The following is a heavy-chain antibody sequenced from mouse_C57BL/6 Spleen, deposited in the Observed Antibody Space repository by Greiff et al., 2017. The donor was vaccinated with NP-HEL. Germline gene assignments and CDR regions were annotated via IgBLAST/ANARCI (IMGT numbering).Heavy chain of an antibody. CDR3: TRSESGYGSPCWYFDV. CDR1: GYTFTSYW. J-gene: IGHJ1*03. D-gene: IGHD1-1*02. CDR2: IYPGNSDT. V-gene: IGHV1-5*01. Sequence: EVQLQQSGTVLARPGASVKMSCKTSGYTFTSYWMHWVKQRPGQGLEWIGAIYPGNSDTSYNQKFKGKAKLTAVTSASTAYMELSSLTTEDSAVYYCTRSESGYGSPCWYFDVWGTGTTVTVSS.